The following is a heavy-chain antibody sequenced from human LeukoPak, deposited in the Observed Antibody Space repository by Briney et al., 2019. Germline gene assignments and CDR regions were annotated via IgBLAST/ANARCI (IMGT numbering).Heavy chain of an antibody. CDR3: ARVPIRGYYSDY. CDR1: GFTFSSYE. V-gene: IGHV3-48*03. D-gene: IGHD3-22*01. J-gene: IGHJ4*02. Sequence: GSLRLSCAASGFTFSSYEMNWVRQAPGKGLEWVSYIGSSGSTIFYADSVKGRFTISRDNAKNSLYLQMNSLRAEDTAIYYCARVPIRGYYSDYWGQGTLVTVSS. CDR2: IGSSGSTI.